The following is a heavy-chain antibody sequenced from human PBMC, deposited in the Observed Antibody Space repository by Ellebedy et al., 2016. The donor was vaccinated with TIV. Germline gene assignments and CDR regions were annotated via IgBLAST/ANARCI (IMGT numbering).Heavy chain of an antibody. CDR1: GGSISSSSYY. V-gene: IGHV4-39*07. CDR2: IYYSGST. D-gene: IGHD3-16*01. Sequence: MPSETLSLTCTVSGGSISSSSYYRGWIRQPPGKGLEWIGSIYYSGSTYYNPSLKSRVTISVDTSKNQFSLKLRSVTAADTAVYYCARLYVPSMFDSWGQGTLVTVSS. CDR3: ARLYVPSMFDS. J-gene: IGHJ4*02.